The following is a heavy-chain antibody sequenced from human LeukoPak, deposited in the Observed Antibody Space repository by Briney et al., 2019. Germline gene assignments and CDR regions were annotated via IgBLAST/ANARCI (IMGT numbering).Heavy chain of an antibody. CDR1: GFAFSNYA. CDR2: ISGGGGST. V-gene: IGHV3-23*01. Sequence: GGSLRLSCAASGFAFSNYAMSWVRQAPGKGLEWVSAISGGGGSTYYADSVKGRCTISKDNSKNTLYVQMNSLRAEDTAVYYCARAYSGSLTTFDIWGQGTMVTVSS. D-gene: IGHD1-26*01. J-gene: IGHJ3*02. CDR3: ARAYSGSLTTFDI.